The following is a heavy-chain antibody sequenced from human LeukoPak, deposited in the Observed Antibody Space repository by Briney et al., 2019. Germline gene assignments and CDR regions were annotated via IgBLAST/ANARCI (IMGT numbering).Heavy chain of an antibody. CDR1: GFTFSDYY. CDR3: ARDSPYYYGSGNNHYYYYYMDV. V-gene: IGHV3-11*01. CDR2: ISSGSTI. Sequence: KPGGSLRLSCAASGFTFSDYYMSWIRQAPGKGLEWVSYISSGSTIYYADSVKGRFTISRDNAKNSLYLQMNSLRAEDAAVYYCARDSPYYYGSGNNHYYYYYMDVWGKGTTVTISS. J-gene: IGHJ6*03. D-gene: IGHD3-10*01.